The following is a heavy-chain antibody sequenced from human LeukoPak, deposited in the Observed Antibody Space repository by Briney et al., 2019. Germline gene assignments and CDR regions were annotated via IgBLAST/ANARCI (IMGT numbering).Heavy chain of an antibody. J-gene: IGHJ4*02. CDR3: ARDETPYDSSGYFGY. D-gene: IGHD3-22*01. CDR2: IYYSGST. Sequence: TSETLSLTCTVSGGSISSYYWSWIRQPPGKGLEWIGYIYYSGSTNYNPSLKSRVTISVDTSKNQFSLKLSSVTAADTAVYYCARDETPYDSSGYFGYWGQGTLVTVSS. V-gene: IGHV4-59*01. CDR1: GGSISSYY.